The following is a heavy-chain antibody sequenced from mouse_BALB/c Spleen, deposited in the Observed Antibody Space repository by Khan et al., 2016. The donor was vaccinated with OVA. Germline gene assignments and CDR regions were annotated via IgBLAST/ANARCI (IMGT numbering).Heavy chain of an antibody. J-gene: IGHJ3*01. CDR2: ISPGSGDT. D-gene: IGHD1-2*01. CDR3: ARSNYFSYTCAY. V-gene: IGHV1-77*01. Sequence: QMQLKESGAELARPGASVKLSCKASGYTFTDYYINWVKQRTGQGLEWIGEISPGSGDTYYNERFKGKATLTADKSSSTAYMQLSSLTSESSAVYFCARSNYFSYTCAYWGQGTLVTVSA. CDR1: GYTFTDYY.